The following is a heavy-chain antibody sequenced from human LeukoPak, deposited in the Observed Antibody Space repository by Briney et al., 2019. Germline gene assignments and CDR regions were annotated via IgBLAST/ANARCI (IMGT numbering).Heavy chain of an antibody. CDR3: ARDRAGTGSGWFVP. CDR2: INSDGNST. V-gene: IGHV3-74*01. CDR1: GFTFSNYW. D-gene: IGHD6-13*01. J-gene: IGHJ5*01. Sequence: PGGSLRLSCAASGFTFSNYWMHWVRQAPGKGLVWVSRINSDGNSTRYADSVKGRFTVSRDNAKSTLYLQMNSLRVEDTAVYYCARDRAGTGSGWFVPWGQGTLVTVSS.